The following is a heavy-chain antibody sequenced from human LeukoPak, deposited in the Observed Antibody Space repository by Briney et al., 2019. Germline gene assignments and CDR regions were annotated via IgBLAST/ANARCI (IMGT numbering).Heavy chain of an antibody. V-gene: IGHV3-48*04. CDR3: AREPLDY. CDR1: GFTFSSYS. Sequence: GGSLRLSRAASGFTFSSYSMNWVRQAPGKGLEWVSYIGSRSSTIYYADSVKGRFTISRDNAKNSLYLQMNSLRAEDTAVYYCAREPLDYWGQGTLVTVSS. J-gene: IGHJ4*02. CDR2: IGSRSSTI.